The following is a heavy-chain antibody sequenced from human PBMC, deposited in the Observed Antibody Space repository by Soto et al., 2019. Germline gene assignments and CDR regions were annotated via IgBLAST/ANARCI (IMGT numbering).Heavy chain of an antibody. CDR3: RRSSRYSTDV. CDR1: GDSIRSSSY. V-gene: IGHV4-39*01. D-gene: IGHD6-13*01. J-gene: IGHJ6*02. Sequence: QLQLQESGPGLLKPSETLSRTCTVSGDSIRSSSYWGCIRQPPGKGLEWIGSIYSTGNTYYNPSLNSQVTISVDTSKNQFSLNVISVTAADTAVYYCRRSSRYSTDVWGQGTTVTVSS. CDR2: IYSTGNT.